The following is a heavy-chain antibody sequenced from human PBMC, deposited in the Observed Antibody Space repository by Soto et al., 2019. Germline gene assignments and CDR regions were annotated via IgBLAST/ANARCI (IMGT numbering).Heavy chain of an antibody. CDR1: GFTVSSNY. V-gene: IGHV3-53*01. D-gene: IGHD2-21*02. Sequence: EVQLVESGGGLIQPGGSLRLSCAASGFTVSSNYMSWVRQAPGQGLEWVSVIYRDGSTYYADSVKGRFIISRDHSKNTLYLQMNSLSADDKAVYYCANGGGTYWGGDCYRAFDYWGQGTLVTVSS. CDR2: IYRDGST. CDR3: ANGGGTYWGGDCYRAFDY. J-gene: IGHJ4*02.